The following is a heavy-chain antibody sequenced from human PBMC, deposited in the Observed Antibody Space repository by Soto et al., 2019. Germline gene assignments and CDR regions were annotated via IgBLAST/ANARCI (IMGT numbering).Heavy chain of an antibody. CDR1: GVSITYTSY. J-gene: IGHJ3*01. CDR3: ARVSKDGSGYSYGAFDV. CDR2: IYHTGGT. D-gene: IGHD3-22*01. Sequence: PSETLSLTCGVSGVSITYTSYWSWVRQPPGEGLEWIGEIYHTGGTNYNPSLKSRVTISVDKSKNQFSLRLSSVTAADTALYYCARVSKDGSGYSYGAFDVWGQGTMVTVSS. V-gene: IGHV4-4*02.